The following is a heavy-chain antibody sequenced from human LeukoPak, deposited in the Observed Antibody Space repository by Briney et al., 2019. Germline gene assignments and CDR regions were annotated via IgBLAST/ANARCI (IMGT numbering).Heavy chain of an antibody. CDR1: GYTFTGYY. CDR2: INPNSGGT. V-gene: IGHV1-2*02. D-gene: IGHD3-3*01. Sequence: ASVKASCKASGYTFTGYYMHWVRQAPGQGLEWMGWINPNSGGTNYAQKFQGRVTMTRDTSISTAYMELSRLRSDDTAVYYCAREMEYYDFWSGYYMGHYFDYWGQGTLVTVSS. J-gene: IGHJ4*02. CDR3: AREMEYYDFWSGYYMGHYFDY.